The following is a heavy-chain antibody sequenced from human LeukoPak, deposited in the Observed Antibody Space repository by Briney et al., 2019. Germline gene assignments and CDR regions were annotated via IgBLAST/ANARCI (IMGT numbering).Heavy chain of an antibody. Sequence: PGGSLRLSCAASRFTFSTFAINWVRQAPGKGLEWVSAISSTGVTTYYADSVKGRFTISRDNSKNTVYLQVNSLRVDDTAVYYCARGRRSSSGSGLDYYRYYMDVWGTGTTVTVSS. J-gene: IGHJ6*03. V-gene: IGHV3-23*01. CDR2: ISSTGVTT. CDR1: RFTFSTFA. CDR3: ARGRRSSSGSGLDYYRYYMDV. D-gene: IGHD3-22*01.